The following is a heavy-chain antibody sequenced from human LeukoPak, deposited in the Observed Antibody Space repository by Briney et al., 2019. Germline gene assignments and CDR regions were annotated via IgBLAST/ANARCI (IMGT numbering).Heavy chain of an antibody. D-gene: IGHD6-19*01. CDR1: GYSISSGYY. CDR2: IYHSSNT. J-gene: IGHJ4*02. Sequence: PSETLSLNCAVSGYSISSGYYWGWIRQPPGKGLEWIGNIYHSSNTYYSPSLKSRVTISVDMSKNHFSLKLNSMTAADTAVYYCAAIAVAGQFDFWGQGILVTVSS. V-gene: IGHV4-38-2*01. CDR3: AAIAVAGQFDF.